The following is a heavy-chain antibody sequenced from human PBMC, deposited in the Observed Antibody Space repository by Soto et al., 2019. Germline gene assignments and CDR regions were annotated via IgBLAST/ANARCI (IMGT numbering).Heavy chain of an antibody. D-gene: IGHD6-13*01. Sequence: SETLSLTCTVTGDSITSGGYYWSWIRQHPGKGLEWLGYIYGSGGSGSTLYNPSLKSRITLSVDTSKNQFSLKLSSVTAADTAVYYCAVDSSSRAWGGWFDPWGQGTLVTVSS. V-gene: IGHV4-31*03. CDR1: GDSITSGGYY. J-gene: IGHJ5*02. CDR3: AVDSSSRAWGGWFDP. CDR2: IYGSGGSGST.